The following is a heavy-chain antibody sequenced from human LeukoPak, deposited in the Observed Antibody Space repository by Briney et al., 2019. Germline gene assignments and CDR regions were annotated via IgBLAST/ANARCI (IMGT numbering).Heavy chain of an antibody. V-gene: IGHV3-15*01. Sequence: GGSLRLSCAASGFTFSNAWMSWVRQAPGKGLEWVGRIKSKTDGGTTDYAAPVKGRFTISRDDSKNTLYLQMSSLKTEDTAVYYCTTEGELLWFGELSSADYWGQGTLVTVSS. J-gene: IGHJ4*02. CDR3: TTEGELLWFGELSSADY. CDR2: IKSKTDGGTT. D-gene: IGHD3-10*01. CDR1: GFTFSNAW.